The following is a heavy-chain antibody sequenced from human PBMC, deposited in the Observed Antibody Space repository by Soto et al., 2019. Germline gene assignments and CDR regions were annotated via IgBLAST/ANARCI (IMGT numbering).Heavy chain of an antibody. J-gene: IGHJ2*01. Sequence: SVNVSFKASEDTFRNYAISWVRQAPGQGLEWMGGIIPIFGTANYAQKFQGRVTITADTSANTVYLELSSLRSEDTAVYYCASTKYDSSAYYYSYLGLWGRGTLVTVSS. CDR1: EDTFRNYA. CDR2: IIPIFGTA. CDR3: ASTKYDSSAYYYSYLGL. D-gene: IGHD3-22*01. V-gene: IGHV1-69*06.